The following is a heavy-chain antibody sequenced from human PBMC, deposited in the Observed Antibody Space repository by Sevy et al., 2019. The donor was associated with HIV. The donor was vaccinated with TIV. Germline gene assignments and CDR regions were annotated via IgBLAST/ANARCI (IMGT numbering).Heavy chain of an antibody. Sequence: SETLSLTCTVSGGSISSYYWSWNRQPAGKGLEWIGRIYTSGTTNYNPTLKSRVTMSVDTSKNQFSLKLTSVTAADTAVYYCARVRATHMDVWGQGTTVTVSS. J-gene: IGHJ6*02. V-gene: IGHV4-4*07. CDR1: GGSISSYY. CDR2: IYTSGTT. CDR3: ARVRATHMDV. D-gene: IGHD5-12*01.